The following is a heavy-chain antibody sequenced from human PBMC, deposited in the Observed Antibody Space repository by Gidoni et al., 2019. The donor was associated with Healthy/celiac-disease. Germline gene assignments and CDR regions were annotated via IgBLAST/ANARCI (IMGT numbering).Heavy chain of an antibody. CDR1: GDSVSSNSAA. D-gene: IGHD5-12*01. CDR3: ASEGGYSCYDAPFDY. J-gene: IGHJ4*02. V-gene: IGHV6-1*01. Sequence: QVQLQQSGPGLVKPSQTRSLTCAISGDSVSSNSAAWNWIRQSPSRGLEWLGSTYYRSKWDNDYAVSVKSRISINPDTSTNHFSRQLNSVTPEDTAVYYCASEGGYSCYDAPFDYWGQGTLVTVSS. CDR2: TYYRSKWDN.